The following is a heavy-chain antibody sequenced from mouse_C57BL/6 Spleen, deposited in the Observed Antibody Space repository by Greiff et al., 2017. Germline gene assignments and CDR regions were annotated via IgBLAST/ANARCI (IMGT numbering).Heavy chain of an antibody. Sequence: EVHLVESGGDLVKPGGSLKLSCAASGFTFSSYGMSWVRQTPDKRLEWVATISSGGSYTYYPDSVKGRFTISRDNAKNTLYLQMSSLKSEDTAMYYCASPLYDGYYAYWGQGTLVTVSA. CDR3: ASPLYDGYYAY. CDR1: GFTFSSYG. V-gene: IGHV5-6*01. J-gene: IGHJ3*01. CDR2: ISSGGSYT. D-gene: IGHD2-3*01.